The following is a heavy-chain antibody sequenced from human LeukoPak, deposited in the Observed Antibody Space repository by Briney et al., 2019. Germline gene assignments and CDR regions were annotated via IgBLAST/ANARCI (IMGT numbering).Heavy chain of an antibody. CDR2: ISAYNGNT. CDR3: ARDHSGKIDY. D-gene: IGHD1-26*01. J-gene: IGHJ4*02. CDR1: GYTFTSYG. Sequence: VASVKVSCKASGYTFTSYGISWVRPAPGQGLEWMGWISAYNGNTNYAQKLQGRVTMTTDTSTSTAYMELRSLRSDDTVVYYCARDHSGKIDYWGQGTLVTVSS. V-gene: IGHV1-18*01.